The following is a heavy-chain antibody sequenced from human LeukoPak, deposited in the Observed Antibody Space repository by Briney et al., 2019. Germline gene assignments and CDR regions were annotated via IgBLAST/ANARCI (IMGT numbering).Heavy chain of an antibody. V-gene: IGHV4-39*01. CDR1: GGSISSSSYY. J-gene: IGHJ4*02. Sequence: SETLSLTCTVSGGSISSSSYYWGWIRQPPGKGLEWIGTIYYTGTAYYNPSLKSRVTISVDASKNQFSLKMRSVTAADTAVYFCARSVQRWLQFAQWGQGSLVTVSS. CDR2: IYYTGTA. D-gene: IGHD5-24*01. CDR3: ARSVQRWLQFAQ.